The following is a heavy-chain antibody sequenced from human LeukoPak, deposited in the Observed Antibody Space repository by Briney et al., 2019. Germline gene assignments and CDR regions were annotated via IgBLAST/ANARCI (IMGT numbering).Heavy chain of an antibody. J-gene: IGHJ6*03. CDR2: ISYDGSNK. V-gene: IGHV3-30*04. CDR3: AKGVSSGYSNYYYMDV. Sequence: GGSLRLSCAASGFTFSSYAMHWVRQAPGKGLEWVAVISYDGSNKYYADSVKGRFTISRDNSKNTLYLQMNSLRAEDTAVYYCAKGVSSGYSNYYYMDVWGKGTTVTVSS. D-gene: IGHD3-22*01. CDR1: GFTFSSYA.